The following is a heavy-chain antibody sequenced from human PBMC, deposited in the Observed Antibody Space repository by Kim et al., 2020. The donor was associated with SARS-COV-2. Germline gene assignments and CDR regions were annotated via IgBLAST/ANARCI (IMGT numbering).Heavy chain of an antibody. CDR3: ARQFKQQLVRWWFDP. D-gene: IGHD6-13*01. CDR2: IDPSDSYT. V-gene: IGHV5-10-1*01. J-gene: IGHJ5*02. CDR1: GYSFTSYW. Sequence: GESLKISCKGSGYSFTSYWISWVRQMPGKGLEWMGTIDPSDSYTNYSPSFQGHVTISADKSINTAYLQWSSLKASDTAMYYCARQFKQQLVRWWFDPWGQGTLVTVSS.